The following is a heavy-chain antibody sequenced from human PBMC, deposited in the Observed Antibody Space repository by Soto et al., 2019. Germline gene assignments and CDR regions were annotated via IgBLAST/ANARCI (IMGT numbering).Heavy chain of an antibody. CDR1: GYTFTGYY. Sequence: QVQLVQSGAEVKKPGASVKVSCKASGYTFTGYYMHWVRQAPGQGLEWMGWINPNSGGTNYAQKFQGWVTMTSDTSISTAYMELSRLRSDDTAVYYCARGKNIVVVPAALNWFDPWGQGTLVTVSS. CDR3: ARGKNIVVVPAALNWFDP. V-gene: IGHV1-2*04. D-gene: IGHD2-2*01. CDR2: INPNSGGT. J-gene: IGHJ5*02.